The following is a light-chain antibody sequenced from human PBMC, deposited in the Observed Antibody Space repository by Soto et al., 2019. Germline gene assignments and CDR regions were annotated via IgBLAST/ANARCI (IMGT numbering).Light chain of an antibody. CDR2: AAS. V-gene: IGKV1-9*01. CDR3: QQLSSSPRT. CDR1: QGISSY. Sequence: QSPWTLSAYVSYMRPITCRASQGISSYLAWYQQKPGKAPRLLIYAASTLQSGVPSRFSGSGSGTDFTLTISSLQPEDFAPYYCQQLSSSPRTFGQGTGLEIK. J-gene: IGKJ5*01.